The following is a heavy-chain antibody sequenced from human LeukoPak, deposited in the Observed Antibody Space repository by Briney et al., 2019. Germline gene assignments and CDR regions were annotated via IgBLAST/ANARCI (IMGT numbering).Heavy chain of an antibody. CDR3: ASRYYYDSSGYPDAFDI. CDR2: ISSSGSTI. V-gene: IGHV3-48*03. D-gene: IGHD3-22*01. J-gene: IGHJ3*02. Sequence: PGGSLRLSCAASGFTFSSYEMNWVRQAPGKGLEWVSYISSSGSTIYYADSVKGRFTISRDNAKNSLYLQMNSLRAEDTAVYYCASRYYYDSSGYPDAFDIWGQGTMVTVSS. CDR1: GFTFSSYE.